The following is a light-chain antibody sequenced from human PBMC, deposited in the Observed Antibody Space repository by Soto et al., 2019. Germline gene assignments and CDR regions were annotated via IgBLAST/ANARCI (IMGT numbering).Light chain of an antibody. CDR2: DND. Sequence: QPVLTQPPSVSAAPGQKVTISCSGSSSNIGNTYVSWYQQLPGTAPKLLICDNDQRPSGSPDRFSGSKSGTSATLAITGLQAGDEADYYCGAWDTNLNAEVFGGGTKLTVL. CDR1: SSNIGNTY. CDR3: GAWDTNLNAEV. J-gene: IGLJ2*01. V-gene: IGLV1-51*01.